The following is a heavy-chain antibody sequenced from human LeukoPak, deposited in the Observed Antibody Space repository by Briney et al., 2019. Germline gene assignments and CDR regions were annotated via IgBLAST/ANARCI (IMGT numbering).Heavy chain of an antibody. Sequence: PGGSLRLSCAASGFTFSSYSMNWVRQAPGKGLEWVSSISSSSSYIYYADSVKGRFTISRDNAKNSLYLQMNSLRAEDTAVYYCASPGGYCSSTSCYYVYWGQGTLVTVSS. CDR3: ASPGGYCSSTSCYYVY. D-gene: IGHD2-2*01. CDR1: GFTFSSYS. CDR2: ISSSSSYI. V-gene: IGHV3-21*01. J-gene: IGHJ4*02.